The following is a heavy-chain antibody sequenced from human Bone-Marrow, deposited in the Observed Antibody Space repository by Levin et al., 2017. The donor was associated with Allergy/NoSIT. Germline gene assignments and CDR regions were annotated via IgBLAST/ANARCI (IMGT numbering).Heavy chain of an antibody. V-gene: IGHV3-7*01. CDR2: IKQDGSEK. CDR3: ARVSHYYDESLPPIG. CDR1: GFTFSSYW. Sequence: SCAASGFTFSSYWMSWVRQAPGKGLEWVANIKQDGSEKYYVDSVKGRFTISRDNAKNSLYLQMNSLRAEDTAVYYCARVSHYYDESLPPIGWGQGTLVTVSS. D-gene: IGHD3-22*01. J-gene: IGHJ4*02.